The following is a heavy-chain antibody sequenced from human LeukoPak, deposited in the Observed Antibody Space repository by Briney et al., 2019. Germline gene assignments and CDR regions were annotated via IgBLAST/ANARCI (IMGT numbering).Heavy chain of an antibody. CDR1: GGSINSNSHH. CDR2: IYYSGTT. J-gene: IGHJ4*02. D-gene: IGHD3-9*01. CDR3: ARRGDILTDYAFDY. V-gene: IGHV4-39*01. Sequence: SESLSLTCSVSGGSINSNSHHWDWIRQAPGKGLEWIGNIYYSGTTSYNPSLKSRVTISVDTSKNQFSLRLSSVTAADTAVYYCARRGDILTDYAFDYWGQGTLVTVSS.